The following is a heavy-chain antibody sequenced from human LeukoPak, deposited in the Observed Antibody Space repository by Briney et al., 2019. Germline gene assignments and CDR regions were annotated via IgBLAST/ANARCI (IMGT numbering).Heavy chain of an antibody. Sequence: ALVKVSCKASGYTFNNYGVSWVRQAPGQGLEWMGWISTYNGNTNYAQRLQDRVTITTDTSTSTVYMELRSLRSDDTAMYYCATTGDAFKIWGQGTMVAVSS. J-gene: IGHJ3*02. CDR3: ATTGDAFKI. CDR1: GYTFNNYG. CDR2: ISTYNGNT. D-gene: IGHD4-17*01. V-gene: IGHV1-18*04.